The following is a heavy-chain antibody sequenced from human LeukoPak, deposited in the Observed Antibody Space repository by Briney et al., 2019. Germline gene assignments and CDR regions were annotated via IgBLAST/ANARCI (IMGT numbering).Heavy chain of an antibody. CDR3: AKQAITIFGVVGGSFDY. D-gene: IGHD3-3*01. J-gene: IGHJ4*02. Sequence: GGSLRLSCAASGFTFSSYGMHWVRQAPGKGLEWVAVISYDGSNKYYADSVKGRFTISRDNSKNTLYLQMNSLRAEDTAVYYCAKQAITIFGVVGGSFDYWGQGTLVTVSS. CDR1: GFTFSSYG. V-gene: IGHV3-30*18. CDR2: ISYDGSNK.